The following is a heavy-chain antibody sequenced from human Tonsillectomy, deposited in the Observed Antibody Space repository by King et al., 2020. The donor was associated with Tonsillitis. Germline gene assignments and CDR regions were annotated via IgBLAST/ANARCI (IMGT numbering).Heavy chain of an antibody. V-gene: IGHV3-74*01. CDR2: SNSDVRTT. CDR3: VRGSQSFDY. CDR1: GLTFNKYW. Sequence: VQLVESGGGLVQPGGSLRLSCAASGLTFNKYWIYCVRQAPGKGLVWVSRSNSDVRTTTYAASVEGRFTISRDNANNTLFLQMNSLRVEDTALYYCVRGSQSFDYWGQGTLVTVSS. J-gene: IGHJ4*02.